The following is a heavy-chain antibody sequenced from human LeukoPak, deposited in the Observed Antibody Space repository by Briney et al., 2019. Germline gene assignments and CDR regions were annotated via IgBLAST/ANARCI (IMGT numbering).Heavy chain of an antibody. CDR2: ISGSGGST. CDR1: GFTFSGYG. D-gene: IGHD2-15*01. Sequence: GGSLRLSCAASGFTFSGYGMSWVRQAPGKGLKWVSAISGSGGSTYYADSVKGRITISRDNSKNTLYLQMNSLRAEDTAAYYCAKGVGYCSGGSCQQFDYWGQGTLVTVSS. J-gene: IGHJ4*02. V-gene: IGHV3-23*01. CDR3: AKGVGYCSGGSCQQFDY.